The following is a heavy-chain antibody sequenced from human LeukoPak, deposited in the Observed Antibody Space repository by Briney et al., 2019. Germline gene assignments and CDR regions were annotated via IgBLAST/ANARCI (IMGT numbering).Heavy chain of an antibody. CDR1: GGSISSGDYY. J-gene: IGHJ4*02. V-gene: IGHV4-30-4*01. D-gene: IGHD4-17*01. CDR3: ARVREDDYGDHNDY. CDR2: IYYSGST. Sequence: SQTLSLTCTVSGGSISSGDYYWSWIRQSPGKGLEWIGYIYYSGSTYYNPSLKSRVTISVDTSKNQFSLKLSSVTAADTAVYYCARVREDDYGDHNDYWGQGTLVTVSS.